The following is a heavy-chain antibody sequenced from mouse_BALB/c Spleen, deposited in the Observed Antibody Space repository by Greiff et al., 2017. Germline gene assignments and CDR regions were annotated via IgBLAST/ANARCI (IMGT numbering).Heavy chain of an antibody. CDR3: AKDITTATDY. V-gene: IGHV1-84*02. CDR1: GYTFTDYY. D-gene: IGHD1-2*01. CDR2: IYPGSGNT. J-gene: IGHJ2*01. Sequence: QVQLKESGPELVKPGASVKISCKASGYTFTDYYINWVKQKPGQGLEWIGWIYPGSGNTKYNEKFKGKATLTVDTSSSTAYMQLSSLTSEDTAVYFCAKDITTATDYWGQGTTLTVSS.